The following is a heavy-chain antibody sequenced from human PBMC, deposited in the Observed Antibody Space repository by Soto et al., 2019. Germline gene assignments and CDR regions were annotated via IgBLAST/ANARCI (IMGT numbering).Heavy chain of an antibody. D-gene: IGHD2-2*02. J-gene: IGHJ4*02. V-gene: IGHV3-23*01. CDR3: AKVGVHYVAEYCGSRSSYIYY. Sequence: EVQLLESGGGLVQPGGSLRLSCAASGFTFSSYAMSWVRQAAGKGLEWVSSIGGIGGSTYYADSVKGRFTISRDNSKNTLHLQMNSPRAEDTAVYYCAKVGVHYVAEYCGSRSSYIYYWGQGTLVTVSS. CDR2: IGGIGGST. CDR1: GFTFSSYA.